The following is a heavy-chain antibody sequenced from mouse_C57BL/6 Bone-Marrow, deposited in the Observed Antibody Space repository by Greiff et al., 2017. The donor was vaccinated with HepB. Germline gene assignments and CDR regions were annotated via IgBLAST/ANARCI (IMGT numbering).Heavy chain of an antibody. CDR3: IYYGNYSMDY. CDR2: IRLKSDNYAT. CDR1: GFTFSNYW. J-gene: IGHJ4*01. D-gene: IGHD2-1*01. V-gene: IGHV6-3*01. Sequence: EVQVVESGGGLVQPGGSMKLSCVASGFTFSNYWMNWVRQSPEKGLEWVAQIRLKSDNYATHYAESVKGRFTISRDDSKSSVYLQMNNLRAEDTGIYYPIYYGNYSMDYWGQGTSVTVSS.